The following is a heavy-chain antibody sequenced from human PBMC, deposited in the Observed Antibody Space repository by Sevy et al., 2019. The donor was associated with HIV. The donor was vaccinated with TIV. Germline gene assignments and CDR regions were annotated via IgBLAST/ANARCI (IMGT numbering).Heavy chain of an antibody. CDR3: ATSGSAGDFWSGLGYFQH. J-gene: IGHJ1*01. D-gene: IGHD3-3*01. CDR2: ISGSGGST. V-gene: IGHV3-23*01. Sequence: GGSLRLSCAASGFTFSSYAMSWVRQAPGKGLEWVSAISGSGGSTYYEDSVKGRCTISRDNSKNTLYLQMNSLRAEDTAVYYCATSGSAGDFWSGLGYFQHWGQGTLVTVSS. CDR1: GFTFSSYA.